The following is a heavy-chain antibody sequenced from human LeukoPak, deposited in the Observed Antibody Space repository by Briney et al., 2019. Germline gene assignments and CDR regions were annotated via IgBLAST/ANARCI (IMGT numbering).Heavy chain of an antibody. J-gene: IGHJ5*02. D-gene: IGHD1-26*01. CDR2: INPSGGST. V-gene: IGHV1-46*01. Sequence: GASVKVSCKASGYTFSTYYMHWVRQAPGQGLEWMGIINPSGGSTNYAQKFQGRITMTRDMSTSTVYMELRSLRSEDTAVYFRARDGSDGTYYGNWFDPWGQGTLVTVSS. CDR1: GYTFSTYY. CDR3: ARDGSDGTYYGNWFDP.